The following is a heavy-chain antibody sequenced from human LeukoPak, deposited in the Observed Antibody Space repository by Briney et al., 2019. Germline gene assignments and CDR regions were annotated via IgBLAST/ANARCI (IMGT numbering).Heavy chain of an antibody. D-gene: IGHD6-13*01. Sequence: SETLSLTCTVSGGSISSGSYYWSWIRQPAGKGLEWLGRIYTSGSTNYNPSLKSRVTISPDTSKNQFSLSLSSVTAADTAVYYCARVTYSSSWRGGYFDYWGQGTLVTVSS. CDR2: IYTSGST. J-gene: IGHJ4*02. V-gene: IGHV4-61*02. CDR3: ARVTYSSSWRGGYFDY. CDR1: GGSISSGSYY.